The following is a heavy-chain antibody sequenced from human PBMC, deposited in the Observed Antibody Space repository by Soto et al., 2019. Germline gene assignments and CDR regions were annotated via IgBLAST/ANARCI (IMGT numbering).Heavy chain of an antibody. CDR1: GGTFSSYA. D-gene: IGHD6-13*01. CDR3: TRHAAGPGAFDI. Sequence: VASVKVSCKASGGTFSSYASSWVRQAPGQGLEWMGGIIPIFGTANYAQKFQGRVTITADESTSTAYMELSSLRSEDTAVYYCTRHAAGPGAFDIWGQGTMVTVSS. CDR2: IIPIFGTA. V-gene: IGHV1-69*13. J-gene: IGHJ3*02.